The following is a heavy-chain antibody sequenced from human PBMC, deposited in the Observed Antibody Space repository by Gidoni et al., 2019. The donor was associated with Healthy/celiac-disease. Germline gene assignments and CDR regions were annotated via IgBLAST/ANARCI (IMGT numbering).Heavy chain of an antibody. CDR3: ARIREGELYYYGMDV. Sequence: QVTLRESGPALVKPTQTLTLTCTFSGFSLSTSGMCVSWIRQPPGKALEWLALIDWDDDKYYSTSLKTRLTISKDTSKNQVVLTMTNMDPVDTATYYCARIREGELYYYGMDVWGQGTTVTVSS. V-gene: IGHV2-70*01. D-gene: IGHD1-26*01. CDR2: IDWDDDK. J-gene: IGHJ6*02. CDR1: GFSLSTSGMC.